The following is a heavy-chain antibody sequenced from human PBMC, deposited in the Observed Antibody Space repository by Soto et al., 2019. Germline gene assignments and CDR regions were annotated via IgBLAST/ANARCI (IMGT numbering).Heavy chain of an antibody. CDR1: GYTFTGYA. Sequence: SVKVSCKASGYTFTGYAMHWVRQAPGQGLEWMGWIIAIFGTANYSQKFQGRVTITADESTSTAYMELSSLRSEDTAVYYCAREVGATPGGRLDYWGQGTLVTVSS. D-gene: IGHD1-26*01. J-gene: IGHJ4*02. CDR3: AREVGATPGGRLDY. V-gene: IGHV1-69*13. CDR2: IIAIFGTA.